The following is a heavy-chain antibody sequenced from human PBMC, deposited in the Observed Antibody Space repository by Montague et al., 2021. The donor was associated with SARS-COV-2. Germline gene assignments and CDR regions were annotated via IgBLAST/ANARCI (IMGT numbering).Heavy chain of an antibody. CDR3: ATSGAPNLGDS. CDR1: GFIVSNKY. J-gene: IGHJ4*02. Sequence: SRRLSLSASGFIVSNKYMSWVRQAAGKGLDWVSIIYPDGSTYYSDSLKGRFTISRDNSKNTLYLQMNDLEPEDTAVYYCATSGAPNLGDSWGQGTLVTVSS. CDR2: IYPDGST. V-gene: IGHV3-53*01. D-gene: IGHD2-8*01.